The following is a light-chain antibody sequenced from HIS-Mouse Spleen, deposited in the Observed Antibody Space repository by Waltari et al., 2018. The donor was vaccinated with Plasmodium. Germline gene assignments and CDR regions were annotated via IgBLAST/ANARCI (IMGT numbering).Light chain of an antibody. J-gene: IGKJ3*01. V-gene: IGKV3-15*01. CDR2: GAS. CDR3: QQYNNWSFT. Sequence: EIVMTQSPATLSVSPGERATLSCRTSQSVSSNLAWYQQKPGHAPRLLIYGASTRATGMPARFSGSGSGTEFTLTNSSLQSEDFAVYYCQQYNNWSFTFGPGTKVDIK. CDR1: QSVSSN.